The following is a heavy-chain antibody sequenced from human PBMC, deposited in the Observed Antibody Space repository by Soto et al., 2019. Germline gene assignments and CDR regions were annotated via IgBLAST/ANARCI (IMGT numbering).Heavy chain of an antibody. J-gene: IGHJ4*02. CDR2: ISYDGSNK. CDR1: VFTFSIYA. V-gene: IGHV3-30-3*01. D-gene: IGHD3-3*01. Sequence: PWGSLILSCATSVFTFSIYAMHWVRQAPGKGLEWVAVISYDGSNKYYADSVKGRFTISRDNSKNTLYLQMNSLRAEDTAVYYCARAAYDFWSGPFDYWGQGTMVTVSS. CDR3: ARAAYDFWSGPFDY.